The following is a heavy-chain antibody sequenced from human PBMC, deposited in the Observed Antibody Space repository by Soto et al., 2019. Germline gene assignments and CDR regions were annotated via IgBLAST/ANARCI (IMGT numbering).Heavy chain of an antibody. V-gene: IGHV3-30*18. CDR2: ISYDGSNK. Sequence: PGGSLRLSCAASGFIFSSYGMHWVRQAPGKGLEWVAVISYDGSNKYYADSVKGRFTISRDNSKNTLYLQMNSLRAEDTAVYYCAKDVDIVATILDYWGQGTLVTVSS. CDR1: GFIFSSYG. D-gene: IGHD5-12*01. CDR3: AKDVDIVATILDY. J-gene: IGHJ4*02.